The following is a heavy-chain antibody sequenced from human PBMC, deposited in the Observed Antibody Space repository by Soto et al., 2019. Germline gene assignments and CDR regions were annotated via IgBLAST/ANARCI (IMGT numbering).Heavy chain of an antibody. Sequence: QVQLVESGGGVVQPGRSLRLSCAASGFTFSSYGMHWVCQAPGKGLEWVAVISYDGSNKYYADSVKGRFTISRDNSKNTLYLQMNSLRAEDTAVYYCAKALLLKGDRTVTTSSVYFHIWGQGTMVTVSS. CDR1: GFTFSSYG. D-gene: IGHD4-17*01. J-gene: IGHJ3*02. V-gene: IGHV3-30*18. CDR3: AKALLLKGDRTVTTSSVYFHI. CDR2: ISYDGSNK.